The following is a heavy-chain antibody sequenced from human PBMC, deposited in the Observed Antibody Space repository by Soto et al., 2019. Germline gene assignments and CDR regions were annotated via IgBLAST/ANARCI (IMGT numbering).Heavy chain of an antibody. V-gene: IGHV1-18*01. CDR1: GYTFSSYH. CDR2: ISAYNGNT. Sequence: QVQLVQSGAEVKKPGASVKVSCKASGYTFSSYHISWVRQAPGQGLEWMGWISAYNGNTNYAQKLQGRVTMTTDTPASTAAMELRSLSSDDTAVYHWTRDGPPTGTWGQGTLGTVSS. CDR3: TRDGPPTGT. J-gene: IGHJ5*02.